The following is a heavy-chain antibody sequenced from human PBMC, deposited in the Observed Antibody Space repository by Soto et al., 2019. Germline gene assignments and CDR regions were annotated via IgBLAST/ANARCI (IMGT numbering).Heavy chain of an antibody. J-gene: IGHJ1*01. Sequence: QVQLQESGPGLVKPSQTLSLTCTVSGGSISSGAYYWSWIRQHPGKGLEWIGYIYYSGSTYYNPSLKSRVTISVDTSKNQISLKLSSVTAADTAVYYCAIYDSSGSRGFQHWGQGTLVTVSS. CDR1: GGSISSGAYY. CDR3: AIYDSSGSRGFQH. D-gene: IGHD3-22*01. V-gene: IGHV4-31*03. CDR2: IYYSGST.